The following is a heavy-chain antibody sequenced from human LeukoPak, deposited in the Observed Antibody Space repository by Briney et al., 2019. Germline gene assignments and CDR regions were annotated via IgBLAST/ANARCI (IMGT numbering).Heavy chain of an antibody. CDR3: ARREPSGRYYIN. CDR2: IYNSGST. CDR1: GFTVSSNY. Sequence: GGSLRLSCAASGFTVSSNYMSWVRQAPGKGLEWVSVIYNSGSTYYADSVNGRFTISRDNAKNTLYLQMNSLRAEDTAVYSCARREPSGRYYINWGQGTLVTVSS. D-gene: IGHD1-26*01. V-gene: IGHV3-53*01. J-gene: IGHJ4*02.